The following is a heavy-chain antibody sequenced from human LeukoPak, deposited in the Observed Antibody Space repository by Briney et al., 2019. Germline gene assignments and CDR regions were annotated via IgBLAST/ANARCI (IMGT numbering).Heavy chain of an antibody. J-gene: IGHJ5*02. CDR2: IYHSGST. D-gene: IGHD6-13*01. Sequence: PSETLSLTCTVSGGSISSSNYYWGWIRQPPGKGLEWIGSIYHSGSTYYNPSLKSRVTISVDTPKNQFSLKLSSVTAADTAVYYCASSSSWYPWGQGTLVTVSS. V-gene: IGHV4-39*07. CDR3: ASSSSWYP. CDR1: GGSISSSNYY.